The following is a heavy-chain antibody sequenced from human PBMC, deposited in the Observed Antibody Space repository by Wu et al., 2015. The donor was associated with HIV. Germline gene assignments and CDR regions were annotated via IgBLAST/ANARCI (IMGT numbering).Heavy chain of an antibody. V-gene: IGHV1-2*02. CDR3: ARAGGALEEWHCSGGSCYYFDY. CDR1: GYTFTGYY. Sequence: QVQLVQSGAEVKKPGASVKVSCKASGYTFTGYYMHWVRQAPGQGLEWMGWINPNSGGTNYAQKFQGRVTMTRDTSISTAYMELSRLRSDDTAVYYCARAGGALEEWHCSGGSCYYFDYWGQGTLVTVSS. CDR2: INPNSGGT. D-gene: IGHD2-15*01. J-gene: IGHJ4*02.